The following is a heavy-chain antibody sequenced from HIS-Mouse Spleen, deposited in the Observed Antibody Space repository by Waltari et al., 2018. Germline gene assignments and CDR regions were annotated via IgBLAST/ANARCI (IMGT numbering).Heavy chain of an antibody. CDR2: INPNSGGT. Sequence: QVQLVQSGAEVKKPGASVKVACKAYGYTFTGYYMHWVRQAPGKGLEWVGWINPNSGGTNYAQKFQGRVTITRDTSSSTAYMELRRLRSDDTAVYYCARVVPADGYFDYWGQGTLVTVSS. CDR3: ARVVPADGYFDY. V-gene: IGHV1-2*02. J-gene: IGHJ4*02. CDR1: GYTFTGYY. D-gene: IGHD2-2*01.